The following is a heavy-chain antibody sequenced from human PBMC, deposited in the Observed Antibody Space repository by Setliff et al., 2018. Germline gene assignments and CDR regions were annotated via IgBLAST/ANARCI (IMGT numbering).Heavy chain of an antibody. CDR1: GFNFSINDMTYG. Sequence: GGSLRLSCAASGFNFSINDMTYGMSWVRQAPGKGLQWVSGISGNSGSTYYAASVKGRFTISRDNSKNTLYLQMNSLRAEDTAVFYCVPGRGSWGQGALVTVSS. CDR3: VPGRGS. CDR2: ISGNSGST. J-gene: IGHJ5*02. D-gene: IGHD6-25*01. V-gene: IGHV3-23*01.